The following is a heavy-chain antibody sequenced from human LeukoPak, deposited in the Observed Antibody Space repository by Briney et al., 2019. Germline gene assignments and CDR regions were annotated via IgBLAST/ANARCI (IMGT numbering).Heavy chain of an antibody. CDR2: VKTDGSTT. V-gene: IGHV3-74*01. CDR1: GFTFSSYW. D-gene: IGHD4-11*01. CDR3: ARSTGEGFDL. J-gene: IGHJ5*02. Sequence: PGGSLRLSCAASGFTFSSYWMHWVRQAPAKGLVWVSRVKTDGSTTTYADSVKGRFTISRDNAKNTLYLQMDSLRDEDTAMYCCARSTGEGFDLWGQGTLVTVSS.